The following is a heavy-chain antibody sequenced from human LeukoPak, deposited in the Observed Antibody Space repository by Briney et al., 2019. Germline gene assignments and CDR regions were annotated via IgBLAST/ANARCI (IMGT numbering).Heavy chain of an antibody. Sequence: SETLSLTCTVSGGSISSYYWSWIRQPPGKGLEWIGYIYYSGSTNYNPSLKSRVTISVDTSKNQFSLKLSSVTAADTAVYYCARHDRGARFLHWGQGTLVTVSS. CDR1: GGSISSYY. CDR2: IYYSGST. J-gene: IGHJ4*02. CDR3: ARHDRGARFLH. V-gene: IGHV4-59*08. D-gene: IGHD3-3*01.